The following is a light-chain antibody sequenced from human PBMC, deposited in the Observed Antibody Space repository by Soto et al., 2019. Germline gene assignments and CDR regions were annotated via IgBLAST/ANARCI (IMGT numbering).Light chain of an antibody. J-gene: IGKJ2*01. Sequence: DIVMTQSPDSLAVSLGERATINCKSSQHVFYSSNDKNSLAWYQQKPGQPPQLLIYWASTRESGVPDRFSGSGSGTAFTLTISSLQAEDVAVYYCQQYYSSPYTFGQGTKVEI. CDR2: WAS. CDR1: QHVFYSSNDKNS. CDR3: QQYYSSPYT. V-gene: IGKV4-1*01.